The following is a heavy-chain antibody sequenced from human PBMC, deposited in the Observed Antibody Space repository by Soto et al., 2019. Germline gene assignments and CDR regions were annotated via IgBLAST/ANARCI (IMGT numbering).Heavy chain of an antibody. CDR1: GFTFSDYY. CDR3: ARASYYYGSNFDY. J-gene: IGHJ4*02. V-gene: IGHV3-11*05. D-gene: IGHD3-10*01. Sequence: QVQLVESGGGLVKPGGSLRLSCAASGFTFSDYYMSWIRQAPGKGLEWVSYIGSSSSYTNYADSVKGRFTISRDNAKNSLYLQMNSLRAEDTAVYYCARASYYYGSNFDYWGQGTLVTVSS. CDR2: IGSSSSYT.